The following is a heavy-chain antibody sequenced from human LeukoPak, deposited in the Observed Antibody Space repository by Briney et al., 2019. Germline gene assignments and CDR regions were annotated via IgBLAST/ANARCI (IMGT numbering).Heavy chain of an antibody. Sequence: SETLSLTCTVSGGSISSSSYYWGWIRQPPGKGLEWIGSIYYSGSTYYNPSLKSRVTISVDTSKNQFSLKLSSVTAADTAVYYCARGYCSSTSCEVYYYYMDVWGKGTTVTVSS. CDR2: IYYSGST. D-gene: IGHD2-2*01. J-gene: IGHJ6*03. CDR1: GGSISSSSYY. V-gene: IGHV4-39*07. CDR3: ARGYCSSTSCEVYYYYMDV.